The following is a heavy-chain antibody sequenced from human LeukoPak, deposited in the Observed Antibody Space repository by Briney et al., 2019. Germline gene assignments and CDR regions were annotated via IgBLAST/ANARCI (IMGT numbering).Heavy chain of an antibody. CDR3: AKEPDYGDYFDY. CDR1: GFTLNYYA. Sequence: GGSLRLSCAASGFTLNYYAMAWVRQAPGKGLEWVSGISGSGGRTYYADSVKGRFTISRDNSKNTLYLQMNSLRAEDTAVYYCAKEPDYGDYFDYWGQGTLVTVSS. D-gene: IGHD4-17*01. CDR2: ISGSGGRT. J-gene: IGHJ4*02. V-gene: IGHV3-23*01.